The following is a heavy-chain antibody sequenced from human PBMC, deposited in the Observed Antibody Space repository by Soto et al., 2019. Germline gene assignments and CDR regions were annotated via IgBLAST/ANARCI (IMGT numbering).Heavy chain of an antibody. V-gene: IGHV3-30*18. CDR2: RSYDGSNK. Sequence: GGSLRRSCAASGFTCSTYGIHWVRQAPGKGLEWVAVRSYDGSNKYYADSVKGRFTISRDNSKITMSLQINIQRSEDTAVYYCAKSPGGSDCRNWFDPCDQGTLVTVSS. J-gene: IGHJ5*02. CDR1: GFTCSTYG. CDR3: AKSPGGSDCRNWFDP. D-gene: IGHD2-21*01.